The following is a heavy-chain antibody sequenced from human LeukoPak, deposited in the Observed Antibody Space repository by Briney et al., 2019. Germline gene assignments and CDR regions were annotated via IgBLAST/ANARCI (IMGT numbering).Heavy chain of an antibody. CDR2: ITGSSSYI. CDR1: GFTFSTYY. D-gene: IGHD6-6*01. J-gene: IGHJ4*02. V-gene: IGHV3-21*01. Sequence: NPGGSLRLSCAASGFTFSTYYMNWVRQAPGKGLEWVSFITGSSSYIYYTDSVKGRFTISRDNAKNSLFLQMNSLSDEDTAVYYCASGFSSSPYFDYWGQGTLVTVSS. CDR3: ASGFSSSPYFDY.